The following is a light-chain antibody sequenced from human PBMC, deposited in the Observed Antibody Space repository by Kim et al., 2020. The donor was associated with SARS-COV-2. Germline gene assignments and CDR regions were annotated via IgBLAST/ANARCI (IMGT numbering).Light chain of an antibody. CDR2: QDT. CDR3: QAWDSNTGV. V-gene: IGLV3-1*01. Sequence: VSPGQTASIPCSGDKLGDKFVSWYQQKPGQSPVLVIYQDTKRPSGIPARFSGSNSGNTATLTISATQAMDESDYYCQAWDSNTGVFGGGTQLTVL. J-gene: IGLJ2*01. CDR1: KLGDKF.